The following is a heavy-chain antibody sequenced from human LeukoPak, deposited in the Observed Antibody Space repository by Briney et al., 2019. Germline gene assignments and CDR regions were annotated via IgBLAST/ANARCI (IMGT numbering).Heavy chain of an antibody. V-gene: IGHV1-2*02. Sequence: GASVKVSCKASGYTFTGYYMHWMRQAPGQGLEWMGWINPNSGGTNYAQKFQGRVTMTRDTSISTAYMELSRLRSDDTAVYYCARLWVTGPHIDYWGQGTLVTVSS. D-gene: IGHD5-18*01. CDR3: ARLWVTGPHIDY. CDR1: GYTFTGYY. CDR2: INPNSGGT. J-gene: IGHJ4*02.